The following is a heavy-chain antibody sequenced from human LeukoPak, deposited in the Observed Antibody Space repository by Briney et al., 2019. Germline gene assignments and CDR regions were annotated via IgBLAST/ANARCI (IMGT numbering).Heavy chain of an antibody. J-gene: IGHJ4*02. CDR2: IRYDGSST. D-gene: IGHD6-19*01. V-gene: IGHV3-30*02. CDR1: GFTFSSYG. CDR3: AREGSSGWVSDY. Sequence: GGSLRLSCAVSGFTFSSYGMHWVRQAPGKGLEWVAFIRYDGSSTYYTDSVKGRFTISRDNSKNTLYLQMNSLRAEDTAVYYCAREGSSGWVSDYWGQGTLVTVSS.